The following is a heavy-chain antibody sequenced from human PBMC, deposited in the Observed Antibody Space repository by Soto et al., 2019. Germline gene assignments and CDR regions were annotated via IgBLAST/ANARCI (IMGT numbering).Heavy chain of an antibody. Sequence: SLRLSCGASERTFSSYGVHWFRQAPFXVLEWVAVISYDGSNKYYGDSVKVRFTISRDNAKNSLYLQMNSLRAEDTAVYYCAKEKSVTNSGYDAFDIWGQATMVTVSS. CDR2: ISYDGSNK. D-gene: IGHD1-1*01. J-gene: IGHJ3*02. CDR1: ERTFSSYG. CDR3: AKEKSVTNSGYDAFDI. V-gene: IGHV3-30*04.